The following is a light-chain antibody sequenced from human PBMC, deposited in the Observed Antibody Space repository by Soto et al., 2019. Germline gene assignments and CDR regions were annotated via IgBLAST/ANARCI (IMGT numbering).Light chain of an antibody. Sequence: ETVLTQSPGTLSLSPGERATLSCRASQSVSSSYLAWYQQKPGQAPRLLIYGASSRATGIPDRFSGSGSGTDFTLTISRLEPEDFAVYYCQQYGSSFFTFGGGTKVEIK. V-gene: IGKV3-20*01. CDR2: GAS. CDR1: QSVSSSY. J-gene: IGKJ4*01. CDR3: QQYGSSFFT.